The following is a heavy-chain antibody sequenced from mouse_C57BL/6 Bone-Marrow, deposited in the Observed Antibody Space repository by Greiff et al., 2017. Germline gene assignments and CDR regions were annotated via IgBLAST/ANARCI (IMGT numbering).Heavy chain of an antibody. J-gene: IGHJ2*01. D-gene: IGHD2-5*01. CDR2: LYPGSGST. CDR1: GYTFTSYW. Sequence: QVQLQQPGAELVKPGASVKMSCKASGYTFTSYWITWVKQRPGQGLEWIGDLYPGSGSTNYNEKFKSKATLTVDTSSSTAYMQLSSLTSEDSAVYYCARSYYSNVYYFDYWGQGTTLTVSS. CDR3: ARSYYSNVYYFDY. V-gene: IGHV1-55*01.